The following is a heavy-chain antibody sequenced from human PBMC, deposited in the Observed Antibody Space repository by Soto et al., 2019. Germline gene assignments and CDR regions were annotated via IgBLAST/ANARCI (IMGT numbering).Heavy chain of an antibody. D-gene: IGHD3-10*01. J-gene: IGHJ5*02. Sequence: QVQLVQSGAEVKKPGASVKVSCKASGYTFTSYDINWVRQATGQGLEWMGWMNPNSGNTGYAQKFRGRVTMTRDTSINTAYMELSSLRSEDTAVYYCARVRFGSGYNWFDPWGQGTLVTVSS. CDR3: ARVRFGSGYNWFDP. CDR1: GYTFTSYD. V-gene: IGHV1-8*01. CDR2: MNPNSGNT.